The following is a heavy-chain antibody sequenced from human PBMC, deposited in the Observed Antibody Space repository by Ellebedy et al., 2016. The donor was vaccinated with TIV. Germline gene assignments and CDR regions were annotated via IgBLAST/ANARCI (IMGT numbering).Heavy chain of an antibody. V-gene: IGHV1-18*01. J-gene: IGHJ4*02. D-gene: IGHD3-9*01. CDR2: ISAYNGNT. CDR3: ARGKHVTYYDILTGYWVIFDY. Sequence: ASVKVSCXASGYTFTSYTMHWVRQAPGQGLEWMGWISAYNGNTNYAQKLQGRVTMTTDTSTSTAYMELRSLRSDDTAVYYCARGKHVTYYDILTGYWVIFDYWGQGTLVTVSS. CDR1: GYTFTSYT.